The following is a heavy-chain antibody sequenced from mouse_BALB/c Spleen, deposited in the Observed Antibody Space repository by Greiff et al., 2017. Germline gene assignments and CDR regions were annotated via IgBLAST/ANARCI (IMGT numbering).Heavy chain of an antibody. CDR1: GYSFTGYY. V-gene: IGHV1-31*01. CDR3: ARSDLFSYAMDY. D-gene: IGHD1-1*01. Sequence: VQLQQSGPELVKPGASVKISCKASGYSFTGYYMHWVKQSHVKSLEWIGRINPYNGATSYNQNFKDKASLTVDKSSSTAYMELHSLTSEDSAVYYCARSDLFSYAMDYWGQGTSVTVSS. CDR2: INPYNGAT. J-gene: IGHJ4*01.